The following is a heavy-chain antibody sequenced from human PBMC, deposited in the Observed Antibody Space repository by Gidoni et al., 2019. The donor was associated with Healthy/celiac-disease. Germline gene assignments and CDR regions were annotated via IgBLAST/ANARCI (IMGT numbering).Heavy chain of an antibody. CDR3: ARDDIDYGDYGDYFDY. V-gene: IGHV3-33*01. D-gene: IGHD4-17*01. CDR2: IWYDGSNK. Sequence: QVQLVESGGGVVQPGRSLRLSCSASGFTFSSYGMHWVRQAPGKGLEWVAVIWYDGSNKYYADSVKGRFTISRDNSKNTLYLQMNSLRAEDTAVYYCARDDIDYGDYGDYFDYWGQGTLVTVSS. J-gene: IGHJ4*02. CDR1: GFTFSSYG.